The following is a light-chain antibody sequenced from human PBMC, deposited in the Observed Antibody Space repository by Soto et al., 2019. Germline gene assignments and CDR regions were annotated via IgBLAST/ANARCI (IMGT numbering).Light chain of an antibody. J-gene: IGKJ3*01. CDR2: KAS. Sequence: DIQMTQSPSTLSASVGDRVTITCRASQSISSWLAWYQQKPGKAPKLLIYKASTLESGFPSRFSGSGSGTEFTLTISSLQPDDFATYYCQQSFTFGPGTKVDIK. V-gene: IGKV1-5*03. CDR1: QSISSW. CDR3: QQSFT.